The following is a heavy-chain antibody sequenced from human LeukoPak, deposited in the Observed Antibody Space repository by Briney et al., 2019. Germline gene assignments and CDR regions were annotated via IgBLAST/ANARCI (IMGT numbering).Heavy chain of an antibody. CDR2: ISGSGGST. Sequence: AGGSLRLSCAASGFTFSSYAMSWVRQAPGKGLEWVSAISGSGGSTYYADSVKGRFTISRDNSKNTLYLQMNSLRAEDTAVYYCARARFGVVISDAFDIWGQGTMVTVSS. D-gene: IGHD3-3*01. CDR3: ARARFGVVISDAFDI. V-gene: IGHV3-23*01. CDR1: GFTFSSYA. J-gene: IGHJ3*02.